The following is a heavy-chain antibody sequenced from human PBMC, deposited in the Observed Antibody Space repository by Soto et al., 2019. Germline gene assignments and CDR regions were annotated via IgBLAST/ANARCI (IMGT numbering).Heavy chain of an antibody. CDR3: ATQPGGYSYGYDY. CDR1: GFTFSSYW. V-gene: IGHV3-7*01. J-gene: IGHJ4*02. Sequence: PGGSLRLSCVASGFTFSSYWMSWVRQAPGKGLEWVANIKQDGSEKYYVDSVKGRFTISRDNAKNSLYLQMNSLRAEDTAVYYCATQPGGYSYGYDYWGQGTLVTVSS. CDR2: IKQDGSEK. D-gene: IGHD5-18*01.